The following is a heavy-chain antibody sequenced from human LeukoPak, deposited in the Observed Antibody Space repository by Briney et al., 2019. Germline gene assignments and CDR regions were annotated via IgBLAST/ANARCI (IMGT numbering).Heavy chain of an antibody. J-gene: IGHJ4*02. CDR3: TRDGDYYDSSGYVDY. D-gene: IGHD3-22*01. Sequence: GGSLRLSCTASGFTFGDYAMSWFRQAPGKGLEWVGFIRSKAYGGTTEYAASVKGRFTLSRDDSKSIAYLQMNSLKTEDTAVYYCTRDGDYYDSSGYVDYWGQGTLVTVSS. CDR2: IRSKAYGGTT. CDR1: GFTFGDYA. V-gene: IGHV3-49*03.